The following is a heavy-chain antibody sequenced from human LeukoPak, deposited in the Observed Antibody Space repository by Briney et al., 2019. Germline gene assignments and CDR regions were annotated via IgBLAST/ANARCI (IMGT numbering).Heavy chain of an antibody. V-gene: IGHV3-23*01. J-gene: IGHJ4*02. CDR3: AKFPASSSDY. CDR1: GFTFSSYA. CDR2: ISGSGGSA. Sequence: PGGSLRLSCPASGFTFSSYAMSWVRQAPGKGLEWVSAISGSGGSAYYADSVKGGLTLSRDNSKNTLYLQMNRLRAEGTAVYYCAKFPASSSDYWGQGTLVPVS. D-gene: IGHD6-6*01.